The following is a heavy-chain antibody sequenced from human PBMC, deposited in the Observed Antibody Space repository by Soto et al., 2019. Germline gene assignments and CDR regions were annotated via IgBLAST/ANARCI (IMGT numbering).Heavy chain of an antibody. CDR2: ISGSGDST. D-gene: IGHD3-10*01. CDR1: GFTFSSYG. J-gene: IGHJ4*02. CDR3: AKGKYDASGSFYNNLDY. V-gene: IGHV3-23*01. Sequence: EVQLLESGGALVQPRGSLRLSCAASGFTFSSYGMSWVRQAPGKGLEWVSGISGSGDSTYDADSVKGRFTISRDNSKNTLYVQMNSLRAEDTAVYYCAKGKYDASGSFYNNLDYWGQGTVVTVSS.